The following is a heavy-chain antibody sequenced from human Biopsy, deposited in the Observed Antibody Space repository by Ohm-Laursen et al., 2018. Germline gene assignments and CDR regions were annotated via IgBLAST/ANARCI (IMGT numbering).Heavy chain of an antibody. CDR1: GESFNGYY. V-gene: IGHV4-34*01. Sequence: GTLSLTCAAYGESFNGYYWSWIRQTPGKGLERIGEINHSGRTNYNPSLKSRVTISVDTSKNQFSLKVRSVTAADTAVYYCVRGVDYYDPYHYYALDVWGQGTTVTVSS. D-gene: IGHD3-22*01. CDR3: VRGVDYYDPYHYYALDV. J-gene: IGHJ6*02. CDR2: INHSGRT.